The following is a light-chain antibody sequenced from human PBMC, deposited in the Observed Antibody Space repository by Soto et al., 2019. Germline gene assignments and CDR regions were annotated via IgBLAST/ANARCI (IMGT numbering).Light chain of an antibody. J-gene: IGKJ3*01. CDR1: QSVSSS. CDR3: QQRSNWPPRIA. CDR2: DAS. Sequence: EIVLTQSPATLSLSPGERATLSCRASQSVSSSLAWYQQKPGQAPRLLLYDASNRATGIPARFSGSGSGTEFTLTISSLEPEDFAVYYCQQRSNWPPRIAFGPGTKVDIK. V-gene: IGKV3-11*01.